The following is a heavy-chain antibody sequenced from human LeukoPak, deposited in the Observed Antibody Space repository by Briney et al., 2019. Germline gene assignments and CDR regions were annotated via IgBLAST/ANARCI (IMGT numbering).Heavy chain of an antibody. Sequence: SETLSLTCTVSGGSISSSSYYWGWIRQPPGKGLEWIGSIYYSGSTYYNPSLKSRVTISVDTSNNQFSLKLSSVTAADTAVYYCARRSSSWYYFDYWGQGTLVTVSS. CDR2: IYYSGST. D-gene: IGHD6-13*01. V-gene: IGHV4-39*01. CDR1: GGSISSSSYY. CDR3: ARRSSSWYYFDY. J-gene: IGHJ4*02.